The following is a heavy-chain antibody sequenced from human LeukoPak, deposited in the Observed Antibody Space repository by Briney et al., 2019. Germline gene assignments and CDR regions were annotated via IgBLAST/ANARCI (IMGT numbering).Heavy chain of an antibody. CDR3: ARVDYDILTGYDHYGMDV. Sequence: SVKVSCKASGGTFSSYAISWVRQAPGQGLEWMGGIIPIFGTANYAQKLQGRVTMTTDTSTSTAYMELRSLRSDDTAVYYCARVDYDILTGYDHYGMDVWGQGTTVTVSS. CDR1: GGTFSSYA. J-gene: IGHJ6*02. D-gene: IGHD3-9*01. CDR2: IIPIFGTA. V-gene: IGHV1-69*05.